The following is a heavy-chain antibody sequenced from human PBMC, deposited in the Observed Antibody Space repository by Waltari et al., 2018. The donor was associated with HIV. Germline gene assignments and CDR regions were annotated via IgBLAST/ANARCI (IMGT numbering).Heavy chain of an antibody. V-gene: IGHV1-69*01. D-gene: IGHD3-16*02. CDR3: ARGSWDYVWGSYQTIRYFDY. CDR2: IIPIFGTA. Sequence: QVQLVQSGAEVTKHGSSVKVSRMASGGSFSSHAIRWVRLAPGQGLEWMEGIIPIFGTANYAQKFHGRVTITADESTSTAYMELSSLRSEDTAVYYCARGSWDYVWGSYQTIRYFDYWGQGTLVTVSS. CDR1: GGSFSSHA. J-gene: IGHJ4*02.